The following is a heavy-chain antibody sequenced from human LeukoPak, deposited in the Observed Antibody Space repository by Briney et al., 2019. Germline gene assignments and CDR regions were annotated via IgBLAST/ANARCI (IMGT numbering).Heavy chain of an antibody. Sequence: GSVKVSCKTSGYIFTNYDINWVRQAPGQGLEWIGWISPYNGDTKYAQKFQDRVTMSTDTSTSTTYMELRSLRSDDTAVYYCTRATGGLSDYWGQGTLVTVSS. V-gene: IGHV1-18*04. D-gene: IGHD1-1*01. J-gene: IGHJ4*02. CDR3: TRATGGLSDY. CDR2: ISPYNGDT. CDR1: GYIFTNYD.